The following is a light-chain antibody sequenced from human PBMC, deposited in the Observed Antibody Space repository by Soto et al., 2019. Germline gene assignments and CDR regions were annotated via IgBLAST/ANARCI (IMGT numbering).Light chain of an antibody. CDR3: QQYGSSLRT. CDR2: GAS. Sequence: EIVLTQSPGILSLSPGERATLSCRASQSVSSNYLAWYQQKPGQAPRFLIYGASSRATGIPDRFSGSGSVTDFTLTITRLEPEDFAVYYCQQYGSSLRTFGQGTKVEIK. CDR1: QSVSSNY. V-gene: IGKV3-20*01. J-gene: IGKJ1*01.